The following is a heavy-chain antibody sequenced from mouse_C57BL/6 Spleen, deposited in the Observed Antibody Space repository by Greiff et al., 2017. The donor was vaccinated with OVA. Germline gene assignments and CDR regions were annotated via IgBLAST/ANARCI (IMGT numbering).Heavy chain of an antibody. CDR1: GYTFTSYW. CDR2: IHPNSGST. CDR3: ARSYDYDESWDFEG. Sequence: VQLQQPGAELVKPGASVKLSCKASGYTFTSYWMHWVKQRPGQGLEWIGMIHPNSGSTNYNEKFKSKATLTVDKSSSTAYMQLSSLTSEDSAVYYCARSYDYDESWDFEGWGTGTTVTVSS. V-gene: IGHV1-64*01. J-gene: IGHJ1*03. D-gene: IGHD2-4*01.